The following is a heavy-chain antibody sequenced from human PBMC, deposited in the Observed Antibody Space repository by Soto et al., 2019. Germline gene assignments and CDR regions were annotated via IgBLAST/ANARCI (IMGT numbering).Heavy chain of an antibody. V-gene: IGHV3-11*03. CDR3: AKFYGGKSAHTYTIDP. CDR1: GFTFSDYY. D-gene: IGHD2-15*01. CDR2: ISSSSSYT. J-gene: IGHJ5*02. Sequence: GGSLRLSCAASGFTFSDYYMSWIRQAPGKGLEWVSYISSSSSYTNYADSVKGRFTISRDNSKNTLYLQMNSLRPEDTAVYYCAKFYGGKSAHTYTIDPWGQGTLVTVSS.